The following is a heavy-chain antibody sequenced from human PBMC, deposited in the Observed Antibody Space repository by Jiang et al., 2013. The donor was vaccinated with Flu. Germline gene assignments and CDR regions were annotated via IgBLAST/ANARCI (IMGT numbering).Heavy chain of an antibody. V-gene: IGHV1-3*01. CDR3: AKDRAAASKSFDF. CDR1: GYSFIISA. CDR2: INAGNGNR. D-gene: IGHD6-13*01. J-gene: IGHJ4*02. Sequence: SGYSFIISAMHWVRQAPGQGLEWMGWINAGNGNRRYSEKFQGRVTITRDTSATTVYMELSSLTSADTAVYYCAKDRAAASKSFDFWGQGTLVAVSS.